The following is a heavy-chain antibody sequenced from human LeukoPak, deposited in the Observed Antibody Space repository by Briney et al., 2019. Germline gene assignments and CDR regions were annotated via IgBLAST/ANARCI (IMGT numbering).Heavy chain of an antibody. Sequence: PSETLSPTCTVFYGSFSGYYWTWIRQPPGKGLEWIGEINHRGNTNYNPSLKSRVTILVDTSKDQFTLKLSSVTAADTAVYYCARHGLVAARHAFDIWGQGTMVTVSS. J-gene: IGHJ3*02. D-gene: IGHD6-6*01. CDR3: ARHGLVAARHAFDI. V-gene: IGHV4-34*01. CDR1: YGSFSGYY. CDR2: INHRGNT.